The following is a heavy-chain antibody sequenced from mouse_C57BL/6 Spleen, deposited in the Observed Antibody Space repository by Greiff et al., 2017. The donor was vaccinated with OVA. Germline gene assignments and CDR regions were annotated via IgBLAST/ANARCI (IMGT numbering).Heavy chain of an antibody. D-gene: IGHD1-1*01. CDR1: GYTFTSYW. CDR3: ARSLTTVVATRGVFDY. CDR2: IDPNSGGT. Sequence: QVQLKQPGAELVKPGASVKLSCKASGYTFTSYWMHWVKQRPGRGLEWIGRIDPNSGGTKYNEKFKSKATLTVDKPSSTAYMQLSSLTSEDSAVYYCARSLTTVVATRGVFDYWGQGTTLTVSS. V-gene: IGHV1-72*01. J-gene: IGHJ2*01.